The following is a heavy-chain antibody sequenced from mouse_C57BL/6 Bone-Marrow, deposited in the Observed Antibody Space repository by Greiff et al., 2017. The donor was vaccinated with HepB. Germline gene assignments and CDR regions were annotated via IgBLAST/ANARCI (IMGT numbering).Heavy chain of an antibody. V-gene: IGHV1-19*01. CDR3: ARVYYDYLFAY. D-gene: IGHD2-4*01. CDR2: INPYNGGT. CDR1: GYTFTDYY. Sequence: EVKVVESGPVLVKPGASVKMSCKASGYTFTDYYMNWVKQSHGKSLEWIGVINPYNGGTSYNQKFKGKATLTVDKSSSTAYMELNSLTSEDSAVYYCARVYYDYLFAYWGQGTLVTVSA. J-gene: IGHJ3*01.